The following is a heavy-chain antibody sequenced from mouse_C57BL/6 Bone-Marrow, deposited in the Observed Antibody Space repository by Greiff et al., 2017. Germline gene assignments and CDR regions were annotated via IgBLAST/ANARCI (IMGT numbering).Heavy chain of an antibody. J-gene: IGHJ1*03. V-gene: IGHV1-42*01. D-gene: IGHD1-1*01. CDR3: ARGAVGGFDV. Sequence: VHVKQSGPELVKPGASVKISCKASGYSFTGYYMNWVKQSPEKSLEWIGEINPSTGGTTYNQKFKAKATLTVDKSSSTAYMQLKSLTSEDSAVYYCARGAVGGFDVWGTGTTVTVSS. CDR1: GYSFTGYY. CDR2: INPSTGGT.